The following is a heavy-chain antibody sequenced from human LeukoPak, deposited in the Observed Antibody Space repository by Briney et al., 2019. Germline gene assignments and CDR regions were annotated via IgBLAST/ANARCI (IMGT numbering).Heavy chain of an antibody. Sequence: SETLCLTCTVSGGSISSYYWGWIRQPPGKGLEWIGSIYYSGSTYYNPSLKSRVTISVDTSKNQFSLKLSSVTAADTAVYYCASYAWLSFDYWGQGTLVTVSS. CDR3: ASYAWLSFDY. CDR2: IYYSGST. V-gene: IGHV4-39*01. D-gene: IGHD3-9*01. J-gene: IGHJ4*02. CDR1: GGSISSYY.